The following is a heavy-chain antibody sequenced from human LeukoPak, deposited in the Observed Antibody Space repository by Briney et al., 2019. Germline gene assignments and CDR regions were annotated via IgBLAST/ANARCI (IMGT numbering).Heavy chain of an antibody. V-gene: IGHV4-61*02. J-gene: IGHJ4*02. CDR2: ISSTGRT. CDR1: GGSISSDTYF. CDR3: ARRSPSWLRSRGGYYFDY. D-gene: IGHD3-16*01. Sequence: PSETLSLTCTVSGGSISSDTYFWSWIRQPAGKGLEWIGRISSTGRTDYNPSLTSRVTISVDTSKNQLSMKLSSVTAADTAVYYCARRSPSWLRSRGGYYFDYWGQGTLVTVSS.